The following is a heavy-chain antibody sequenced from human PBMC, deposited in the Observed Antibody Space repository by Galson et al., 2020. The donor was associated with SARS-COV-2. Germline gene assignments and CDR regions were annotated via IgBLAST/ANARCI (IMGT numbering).Heavy chain of an antibody. D-gene: IGHD6-19*01. CDR3: ARGAVAGTPRFL. CDR2: ISYDGSNK. Sequence: GGSLRLSCAASGFTFSSYGMHWVRQAPGQGLEWVAVISYDGSNKYYADSVKGRFTISRDNSKNTLYLQMNSLRAEDTAVYYCARGAVAGTPRFLWGQGTLVTVSS. V-gene: IGHV3-30*03. J-gene: IGHJ4*02. CDR1: GFTFSSYG.